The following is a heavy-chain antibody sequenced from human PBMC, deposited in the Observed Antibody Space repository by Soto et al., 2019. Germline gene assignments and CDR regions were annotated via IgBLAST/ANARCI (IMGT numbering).Heavy chain of an antibody. V-gene: IGHV3-49*03. Sequence: GGSLRLSCTAYGFTFGDYAMSWFRQAPGKGLEWVGCIRSKAYGWTTEYAAYVKGRFTISRDDSKSIAYLQMNSLKTEDTAVYYCTRDGFICSGDSCSPRAFDIWGQGTMVSVSS. D-gene: IGHD2-15*01. CDR3: TRDGFICSGDSCSPRAFDI. CDR1: GFTFGDYA. CDR2: IRSKAYGWTT. J-gene: IGHJ3*02.